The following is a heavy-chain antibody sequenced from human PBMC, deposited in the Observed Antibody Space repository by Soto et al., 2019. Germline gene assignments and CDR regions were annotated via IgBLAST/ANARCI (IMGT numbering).Heavy chain of an antibody. D-gene: IGHD5-12*01. V-gene: IGHV4-4*02. CDR2: IYHSGST. CDR3: ARGAATISGGFDY. Sequence: SETLSLTCAVSSGSISSSNWWSWVRQPPGKGLEWIGEIYHSGSTNYNPSLKSRVTISVDKSKNQFSLKLSSVTAADTAVYYCARGAATISGGFDYWGQGTLVTVSS. CDR1: SGSISSSNW. J-gene: IGHJ4*02.